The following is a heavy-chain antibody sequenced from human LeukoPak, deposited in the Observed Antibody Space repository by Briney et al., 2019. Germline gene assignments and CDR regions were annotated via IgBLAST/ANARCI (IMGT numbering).Heavy chain of an antibody. V-gene: IGHV3-48*02. CDR2: ISSSSRVTI. Sequence: GGSLRLSCAASGFTFSSYSMNWVRQAPGKGLEGVAYISSSSRVTIYYVDSVKGRFTISRDNAKNSLYLQMNSLRDEDTAVYYCARDCSGDTCFRGKDYWGQGTLVTVSS. CDR3: ARDCSGDTCFRGKDY. J-gene: IGHJ4*02. CDR1: GFTFSSYS. D-gene: IGHD2-15*01.